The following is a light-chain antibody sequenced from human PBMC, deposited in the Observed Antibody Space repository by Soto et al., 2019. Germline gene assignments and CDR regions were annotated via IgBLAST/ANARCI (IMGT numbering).Light chain of an antibody. Sequence: DIQLNQSPSTLSASVGDRVTITCRASQSLGIWLAWHQQKPGRAPKLLIYDASTLHSGVPSRFSGSGSGTTFTLTISGLQPDDFATYYCQEYNSYSATFGQGTKVDI. J-gene: IGKJ1*01. CDR2: DAS. CDR3: QEYNSYSAT. V-gene: IGKV1-5*01. CDR1: QSLGIW.